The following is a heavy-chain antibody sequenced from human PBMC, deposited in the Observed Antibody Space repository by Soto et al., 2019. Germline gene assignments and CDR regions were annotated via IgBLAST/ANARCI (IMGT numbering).Heavy chain of an antibody. Sequence: ASVKVSCKASGYSFTTSGITWVRQAPGQGLEWMGWISTYNGNTNYAQKLQDRVTLTTDTSTSTAYMELRSLRSDDTAIYYCARRLYGDYDYWGQGTLVTVSS. D-gene: IGHD4-17*01. V-gene: IGHV1-18*01. CDR3: ARRLYGDYDY. CDR2: ISTYNGNT. J-gene: IGHJ4*02. CDR1: GYSFTTSG.